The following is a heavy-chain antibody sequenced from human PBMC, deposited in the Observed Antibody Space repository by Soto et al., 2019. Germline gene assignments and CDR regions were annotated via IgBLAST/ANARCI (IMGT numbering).Heavy chain of an antibody. V-gene: IGHV3-33*01. D-gene: IGHD4-17*01. Sequence: GGSLRLSCAASGFTFSSYGMHWVRQAPGKGLEWVAVIWYDGSNKYYADSVKGRFTISRDNSKNTLYLQMNSLRAEDTAVYYCARAGAYEAYYYYMDVWGKGTTVTVSS. CDR2: IWYDGSNK. J-gene: IGHJ6*03. CDR3: ARAGAYEAYYYYMDV. CDR1: GFTFSSYG.